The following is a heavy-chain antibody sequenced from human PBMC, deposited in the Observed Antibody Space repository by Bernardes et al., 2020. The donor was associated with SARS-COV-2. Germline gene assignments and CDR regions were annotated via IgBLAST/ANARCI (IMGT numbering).Heavy chain of an antibody. V-gene: IGHV1-8*01. CDR3: AREEAGSSSVDGMDV. Sequence: ASVKVSCKASGYTFTSYDINWVRQATGQGLEWMGWMNPNSGNTGYAQKFQGRVTMTRNNSISTAYMELSSLRSEDTAVYYCAREEAGSSSVDGMDVWGQGTTVTVSS. D-gene: IGHD6-6*01. J-gene: IGHJ6*02. CDR2: MNPNSGNT. CDR1: GYTFTSYD.